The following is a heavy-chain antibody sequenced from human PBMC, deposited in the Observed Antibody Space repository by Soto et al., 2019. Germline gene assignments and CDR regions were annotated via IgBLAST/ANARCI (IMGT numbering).Heavy chain of an antibody. Sequence: SETLSLTCAVYGGSFSGYYWSWIRQPPGKGLEWIGEINHSGSTNYNPSLKSRVTISVDTSKNQFSLKLSSVTAADTAVYYCARERGYYDFLTGCSAQYYFDYWGQGTLGTVSS. D-gene: IGHD3-9*01. J-gene: IGHJ4*02. CDR2: INHSGST. CDR3: ARERGYYDFLTGCSAQYYFDY. V-gene: IGHV4-34*01. CDR1: GGSFSGYY.